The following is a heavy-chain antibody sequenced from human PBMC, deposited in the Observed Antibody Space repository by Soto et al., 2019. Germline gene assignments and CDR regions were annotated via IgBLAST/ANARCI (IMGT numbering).Heavy chain of an antibody. Sequence: PGGSLRLSCAASGFTFSSYAMHWVRQAPGKGLEWVAVISYDGSNKYYADSVKGRFTISRDNSKNTLYLQMNSLRAEDTAVYYCARDRDIVVVVAATFGALDYWGQGTLVTVSS. CDR3: ARDRDIVVVVAATFGALDY. CDR1: GFTFSSYA. CDR2: ISYDGSNK. J-gene: IGHJ4*02. D-gene: IGHD2-15*01. V-gene: IGHV3-30-3*01.